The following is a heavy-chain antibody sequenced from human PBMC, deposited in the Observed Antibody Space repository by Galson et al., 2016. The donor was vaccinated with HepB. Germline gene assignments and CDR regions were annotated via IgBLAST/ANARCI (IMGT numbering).Heavy chain of an antibody. CDR2: ISGSRSYI. CDR1: GSTFSSYT. V-gene: IGHV3-21*04. J-gene: IGHJ5*02. Sequence: SLRLSCAAPGSTFSSYTMSWVRQPPGKGLEWVSSISGSRSYIYYADSVQGRFTISRDNAESSLFLQMNSLRAEDTAMYYCARDHYGDGFNPWGQGTLVTVSS. D-gene: IGHD4-17*01. CDR3: ARDHYGDGFNP.